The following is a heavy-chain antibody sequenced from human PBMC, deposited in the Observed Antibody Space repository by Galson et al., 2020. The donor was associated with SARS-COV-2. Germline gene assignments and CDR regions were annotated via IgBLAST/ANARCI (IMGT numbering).Heavy chain of an antibody. J-gene: IGHJ4*02. D-gene: IGHD6-13*01. CDR1: GGSISGGSSY. V-gene: IGHV4-39*01. CDR2: IYYSGNT. CDR3: AKHGWGFSSSWYGVFFEY. Sequence: ASETLSLTCTVSGGSISGGSSYWGWIRQPPGKGPKWIGSIYYSGNTYYNPSLKSRVTISVDTSKHQFSLKLTSVTAADTAVYYCAKHGWGFSSSWYGVFFEYWGQGTLVTASS.